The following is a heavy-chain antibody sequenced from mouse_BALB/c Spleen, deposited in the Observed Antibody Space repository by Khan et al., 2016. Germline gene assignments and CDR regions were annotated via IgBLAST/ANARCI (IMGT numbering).Heavy chain of an antibody. CDR1: GYTFTSYD. J-gene: IGHJ2*01. CDR3: ARETVVSPYYFDY. V-gene: IGHV1S50*01. Sequence: QVQLQQPGAELVQPGASVKLSCKTSGYTFTSYDINWVRQRPEQGLEWIGWIFPGDDFTRYNEKFKGKATLTTDQSSSTAYMQISRLTSEDSAVYFCARETVVSPYYFDYWGQGTTLTVSS. CDR2: IFPGDDFT. D-gene: IGHD1-1*01.